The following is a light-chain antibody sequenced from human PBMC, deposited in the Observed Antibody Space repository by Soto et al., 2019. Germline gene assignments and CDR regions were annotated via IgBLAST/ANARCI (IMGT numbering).Light chain of an antibody. CDR3: CSYAGNKTLL. CDR2: EGS. V-gene: IGLV2-23*01. J-gene: IGLJ3*02. Sequence: QSALTQPASVSGSPGQSITISRTGTSSDVANYNRVSWYQQHRGKAPKLMIYEGSRRPSRVSNRFSGSKSGNTATLTIAGLPAEDEADYYCCSYAGNKTLLFGGGTQL. CDR1: SSDVANYNR.